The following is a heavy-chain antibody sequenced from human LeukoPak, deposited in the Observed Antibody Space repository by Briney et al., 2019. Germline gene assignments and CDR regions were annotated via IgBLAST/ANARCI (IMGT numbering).Heavy chain of an antibody. Sequence: GGSLRLSCAASGFPFGSYWMHWVRQGPGRGLVWVSRIIGDGSGTNYADSVKGRFTISRDNAKNTLYLQMNSLRAEDTAVYSCARVIVTVPGQSDYFDYWGQGTLVTFSS. CDR3: ARVIVTVPGQSDYFDY. V-gene: IGHV3-74*01. CDR1: GFPFGSYW. CDR2: IIGDGSGT. D-gene: IGHD2/OR15-2a*01. J-gene: IGHJ4*02.